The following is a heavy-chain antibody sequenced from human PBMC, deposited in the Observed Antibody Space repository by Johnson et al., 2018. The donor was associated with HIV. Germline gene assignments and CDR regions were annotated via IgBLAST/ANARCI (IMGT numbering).Heavy chain of an antibody. J-gene: IGHJ3*02. V-gene: IGHV3-11*04. CDR2: ISGSGAST. D-gene: IGHD1-26*01. CDR3: ARVRKRWELLHIDGSDI. CDR1: GFTVSSNY. Sequence: VQLVESGGGLVQPGGSLRLSCAASGFTVSSNYMSWVRQAPGKGLEWVSAISGSGASTYYADSVKGRFTISRDNAMKSLYLQMNSLRAEDTALYYCARVRKRWELLHIDGSDIWGQGTMVTLSS.